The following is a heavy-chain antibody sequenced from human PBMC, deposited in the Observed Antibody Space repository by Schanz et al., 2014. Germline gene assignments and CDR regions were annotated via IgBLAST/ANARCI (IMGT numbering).Heavy chain of an antibody. D-gene: IGHD1-1*01. Sequence: EVQLVESGGGLVQPGGSLRLSCAASGFNFSSYSLNWVRQAPGKGLEWVSSISYGTSYIYYAESVKGRFTISRDNAKNSLFLQMNSLRPEDTAVYYCARGRVLESWGHGTLVTVSS. CDR3: ARGRVLES. CDR1: GFNFSSYS. CDR2: ISYGTSYI. V-gene: IGHV3-21*01. J-gene: IGHJ4*03.